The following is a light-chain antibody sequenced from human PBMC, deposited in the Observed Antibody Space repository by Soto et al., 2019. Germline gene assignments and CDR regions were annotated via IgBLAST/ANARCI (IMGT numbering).Light chain of an antibody. J-gene: IGKJ1*01. V-gene: IGKV3-20*01. CDR1: QSVSGSY. CDR3: QQYGSSPWT. Sequence: EIVLTQSPGTLSLSPGERATLSCSASQSVSGSYLAWYQQKPGQAPRLLIYGASSRATGIPDRFSGSGSGTDFTLTISRLEPEDFAVYYCQQYGSSPWTFGQGTKVDIK. CDR2: GAS.